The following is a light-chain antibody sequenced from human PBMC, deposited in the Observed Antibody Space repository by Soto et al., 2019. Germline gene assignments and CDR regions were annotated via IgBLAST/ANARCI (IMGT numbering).Light chain of an antibody. V-gene: IGKV1-27*01. CDR3: QKYNSAPFT. Sequence: DIQMTQSPSSLSASLGDRVSITCRASQGISNSLAWYQQKPGKVPELLIYAASTLKSGVPSRFGGSGSGTDFTLTISSLQPEDVATYYCQKYNSAPFTFGPGTKVDIK. CDR1: QGISNS. J-gene: IGKJ3*01. CDR2: AAS.